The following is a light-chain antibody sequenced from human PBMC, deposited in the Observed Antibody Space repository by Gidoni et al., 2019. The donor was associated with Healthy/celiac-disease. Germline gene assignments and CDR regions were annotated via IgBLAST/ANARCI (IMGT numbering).Light chain of an antibody. CDR3: QQRSNWLRGIT. CDR1: QSVSSY. V-gene: IGKV3-11*01. J-gene: IGKJ5*01. Sequence: EIVLTQTPATLSLSPGERATLSCRASQSVSSYLAWYQQKPGQAPRLLIYDASNRATGIPARFSGSGSGTDFTLTISSLEPEDFAVYYCQQRSNWLRGITFGHGTRLEIK. CDR2: DAS.